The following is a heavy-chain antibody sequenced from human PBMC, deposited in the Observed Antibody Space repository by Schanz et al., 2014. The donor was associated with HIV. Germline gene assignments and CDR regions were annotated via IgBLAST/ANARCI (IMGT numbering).Heavy chain of an antibody. D-gene: IGHD2-15*01. CDR2: ISGSDGDT. J-gene: IGHJ5*02. V-gene: IGHV3-23*01. Sequence: EVQLLESGGGLVQAGGSLRLSCAASGFTFKSYAMSWVRQAPGKGLEWVSAISGSDGDTYYADSVKGRFTISRDNSRNALYLHMNSLRADDTALYYCVTEQYSTISAWGQGALVIVSS. CDR1: GFTFKSYA. CDR3: VTEQYSTISA.